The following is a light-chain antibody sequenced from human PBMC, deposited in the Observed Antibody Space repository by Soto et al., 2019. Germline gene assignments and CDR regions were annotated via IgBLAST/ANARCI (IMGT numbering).Light chain of an antibody. CDR1: QGISTY. CDR2: AAS. CDR3: QQAYITPYT. Sequence: DIQVTQSPVSLSASVGDRVTITCRTSQGISTYLNWYQQKAGDAPRLLISAASDLQKGVPSRFSGSGSGADFTLTISSLRPEDFATYYCQQAYITPYTFGQGAKLEI. J-gene: IGKJ2*01. V-gene: IGKV1-39*01.